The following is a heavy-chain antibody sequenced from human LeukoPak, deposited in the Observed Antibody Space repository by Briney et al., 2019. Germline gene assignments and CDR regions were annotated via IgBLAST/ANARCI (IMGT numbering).Heavy chain of an antibody. Sequence: GGSLRLSCAASGLTFSNYAMNWVRQAPGKGLEWVSTISGSGTITHYADSVKGRFTVSRDNSKNTLSLQVNSLRAEDTAVYYCARDRVTAFGGGNWFDPWGQGTLVTVSS. J-gene: IGHJ5*02. CDR2: ISGSGTIT. V-gene: IGHV3-23*01. CDR3: ARDRVTAFGGGNWFDP. CDR1: GLTFSNYA. D-gene: IGHD3-16*01.